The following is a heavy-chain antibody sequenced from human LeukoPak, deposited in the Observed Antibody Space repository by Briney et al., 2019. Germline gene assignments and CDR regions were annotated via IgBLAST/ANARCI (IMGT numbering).Heavy chain of an antibody. D-gene: IGHD6-19*01. CDR1: GGSISSSSYY. CDR3: AAVAGIQFLDY. J-gene: IGHJ4*02. Sequence: SETLSLTCTVSGGSISSSSYYWGWIRQPPGKGLEWIGSIYYSGSTYYNPSLKSRVTISVDTSKNQFSLKLSSVTAADTAVYYCAAVAGIQFLDYWGQGTLVTVSS. V-gene: IGHV4-39*07. CDR2: IYYSGST.